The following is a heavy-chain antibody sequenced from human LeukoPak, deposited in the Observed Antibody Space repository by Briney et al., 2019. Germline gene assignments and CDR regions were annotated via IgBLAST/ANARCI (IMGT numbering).Heavy chain of an antibody. CDR2: INSDGSST. CDR3: ARPDGYSSSWVWFDP. D-gene: IGHD6-13*01. Sequence: PGGSLRLSCAASGFTFSSYWMHWVRQAPGKGLVWVSRINSDGSSTSYADSVKGRFTISRDNAKNTLYLQMNSLRAEDTAVYYCARPDGYSSSWVWFDPWGQGTWSPSPQ. CDR1: GFTFSSYW. J-gene: IGHJ5*02. V-gene: IGHV3-74*01.